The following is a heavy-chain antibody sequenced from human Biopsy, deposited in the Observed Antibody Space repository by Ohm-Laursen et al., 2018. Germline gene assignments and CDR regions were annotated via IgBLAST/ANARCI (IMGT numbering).Heavy chain of an antibody. CDR1: GGSISSDY. CDR3: ARATNSTGWPYYYFYGMDV. V-gene: IGHV4-59*01. CDR2: IYYSGST. J-gene: IGHJ6*02. D-gene: IGHD2/OR15-2a*01. Sequence: TLSLTCIVSGGSISSDYWRWIRQTPGKGLEWIGYIYYSGSTNYNPSLKSRVTISVDTSKNQFSLRLNSVTAADTAVYYCARATNSTGWPYYYFYGMDVWGQGTTVTVSS.